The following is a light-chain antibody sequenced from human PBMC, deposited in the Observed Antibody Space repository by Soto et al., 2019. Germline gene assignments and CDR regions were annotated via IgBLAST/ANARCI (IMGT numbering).Light chain of an antibody. J-gene: IGKJ4*01. CDR3: QHYRTS. V-gene: IGKV3-20*01. Sequence: EIVLTQSPGTLSLSPGERATLSCRASQSVSSSYLAWYQQKPGQAPRQLIYGAASRATGIPDRFSGSGSGIDFNLTITRLEPEDFSVYYCQHYRTSFGGGTRVEIK. CDR2: GAA. CDR1: QSVSSSY.